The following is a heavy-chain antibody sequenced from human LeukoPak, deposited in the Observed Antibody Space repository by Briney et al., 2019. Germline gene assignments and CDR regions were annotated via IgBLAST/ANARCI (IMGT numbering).Heavy chain of an antibody. CDR1: GGSISSSSYY. J-gene: IGHJ3*02. CDR3: ARDETADAFDI. V-gene: IGHV4-39*07. Sequence: PSETLSLTCTVSGGSISSSSYYWGWIRQPPGKGLEWIGSIYYSGSTYYNPSLKSRVTISVDTSKNQFSLKLSSVTAADTAVYYCARDETADAFDIWGQGTMVTVSS. CDR2: IYYSGST.